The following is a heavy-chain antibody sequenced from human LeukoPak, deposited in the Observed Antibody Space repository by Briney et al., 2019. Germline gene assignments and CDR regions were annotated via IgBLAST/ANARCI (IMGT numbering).Heavy chain of an antibody. CDR1: GVSISSYY. CDR2: IDTSGGT. CDR3: ARGAPRDYIWGSYRYDWFDP. D-gene: IGHD3-16*02. Sequence: PSETLSLTCTVSGVSISSYYWSWIRQPAGKGLEWIGRIDTSGGTNYNPSLNSRVTMSLDTSKNQLSLKLISVTAADTAVYYCARGAPRDYIWGSYRYDWFDPWGQGTLVTVSS. J-gene: IGHJ5*02. V-gene: IGHV4-4*07.